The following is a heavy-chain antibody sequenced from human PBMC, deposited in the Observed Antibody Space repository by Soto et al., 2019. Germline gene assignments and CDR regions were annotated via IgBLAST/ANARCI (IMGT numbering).Heavy chain of an antibody. CDR3: AKSLRRAWHALPFDAFDI. J-gene: IGHJ3*02. D-gene: IGHD5-12*01. V-gene: IGHV3-23*01. CDR1: GFTFSSYA. Sequence: GGSLRLSCAASGFTFSSYAMSWVRQAPGKGLEWVSAISGSGGSTYYADSVKGRFTISRDNSKNTLYLQMNSLRAEDTAVYYCAKSLRRAWHALPFDAFDIWGQGTMVTVSS. CDR2: ISGSGGST.